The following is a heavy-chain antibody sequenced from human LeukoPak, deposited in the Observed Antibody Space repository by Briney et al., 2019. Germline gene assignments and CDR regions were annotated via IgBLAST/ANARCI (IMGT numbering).Heavy chain of an antibody. D-gene: IGHD2-21*02. CDR2: IYHSGST. CDR1: SGSISSSSYY. V-gene: IGHV4-39*07. CDR3: ARDQAYCGGDCYFDF. J-gene: IGHJ4*02. Sequence: SETLSLTCTVSSGSISSSSYYWGWIRQPPGKGLEWIGSIYHSGSTDYNPSLKSRVTISVDTSKNQFSLKLRSVTAADTAVYYSARDQAYCGGDCYFDFWGQGTLVTVSS.